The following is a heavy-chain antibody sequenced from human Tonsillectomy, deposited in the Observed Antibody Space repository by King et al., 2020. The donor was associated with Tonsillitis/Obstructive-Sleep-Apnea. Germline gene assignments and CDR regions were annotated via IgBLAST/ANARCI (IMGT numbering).Heavy chain of an antibody. CDR1: GFTFSDYY. CDR2: ISTSSSYT. D-gene: IGHD4-17*01. CDR3: ARSTSDSGGDYYYYMDV. J-gene: IGHJ6*03. V-gene: IGHV3-11*05. Sequence: VQLVESGGGLVKPGGSLRLSCAASGFTFSDYYMSWIRQAPGKGLEWVSYISTSSSYTNYADSVKGRFTISRDNAKNSLYLQMNRLRAEDTAVYYCARSTSDSGGDYYYYMDVWGKGTTVTVSS.